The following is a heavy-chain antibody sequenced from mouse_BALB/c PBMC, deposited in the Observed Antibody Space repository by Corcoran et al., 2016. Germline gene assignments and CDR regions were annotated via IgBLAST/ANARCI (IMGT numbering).Heavy chain of an antibody. Sequence: DVQLPESGLCLMPPSQSLSLTCSLSGYSIPSGSFWNWIRQFPGNKLEWMGYISYDGSNNYNPSLKNRISLPRDTSKNQFFLKLNSVTTEDTATYYCVRDGNYEAMDYWGQGTSVTVS. CDR3: VRDGNYEAMDY. CDR1: GYSIPSGSF. J-gene: IGHJ4*01. CDR2: ISYDGSN. V-gene: IGHV3-6*02. D-gene: IGHD2-1*01.